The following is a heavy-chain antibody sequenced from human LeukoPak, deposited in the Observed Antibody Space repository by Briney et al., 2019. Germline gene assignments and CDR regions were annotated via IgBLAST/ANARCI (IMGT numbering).Heavy chain of an antibody. J-gene: IGHJ6*02. CDR3: ASLAVVGYYGMDV. V-gene: IGHV1-8*01. CDR1: GYTFTTYD. CDR2: MNPDTGNS. D-gene: IGHD2-15*01. Sequence: GASVKVSCRASGYTFTTYDINWVRQATGEGLEWMGWMNPDTGNSGFAQKFQGRVSMTRDTSITTAFMELSSLSSDDTAVYYCASLAVVGYYGMDVWGQGTTVTVFS.